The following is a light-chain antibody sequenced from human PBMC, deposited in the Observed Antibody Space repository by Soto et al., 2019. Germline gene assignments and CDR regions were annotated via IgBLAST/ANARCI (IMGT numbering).Light chain of an antibody. J-gene: IGKJ4*01. CDR2: EES. V-gene: IGKV1-9*01. Sequence: DIHLTQSPSSLSASVGDRVTITCRASQAITNNLAWYQQKPGNPPKLLIYEESTLHSGVPSRFSGRKVGTQFILTIDSLQPEDFAMYYCQQYGGSPGTFGGGTKVDIK. CDR1: QAITNN. CDR3: QQYGGSPGT.